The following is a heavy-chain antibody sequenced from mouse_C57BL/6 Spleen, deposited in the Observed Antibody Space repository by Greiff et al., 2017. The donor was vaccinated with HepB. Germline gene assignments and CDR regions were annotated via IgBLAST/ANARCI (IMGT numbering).Heavy chain of an antibody. J-gene: IGHJ4*01. CDR2: ISNGGGST. V-gene: IGHV5-12*01. CDR1: GFTFSDYY. D-gene: IGHD1-1*01. CDR3: ARHPYYYGPYYAMDY. Sequence: EVQVVESGGGLVQPGGSLKLSCAASGFTFSDYYMYWVRQTPEKRLEWVAYISNGGGSTYYPDTVKGRFTISRDNAKNTLYLQMSRLKSEDTAMYYCARHPYYYGPYYAMDYWGQGTSVTVSS.